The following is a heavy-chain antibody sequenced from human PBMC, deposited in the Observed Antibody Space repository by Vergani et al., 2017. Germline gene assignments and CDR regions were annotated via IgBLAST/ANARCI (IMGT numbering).Heavy chain of an antibody. CDR3: ARVDTQVPATSHFYYMDV. CDR1: GGSISSGDHC. J-gene: IGHJ6*03. Sequence: QVQLQESGPGVVKPSQTLSLTCAVSGGSISSGDHCWTWIRQRPGKGLEWSGYIFYSGTTYDNPSLRSRLTISVDTSQNQFSLKLRSVTAADTAVYYCARVDTQVPATSHFYYMDVWGKGTTVTVSS. D-gene: IGHD6-25*01. V-gene: IGHV4-31*11. CDR2: IFYSGTT.